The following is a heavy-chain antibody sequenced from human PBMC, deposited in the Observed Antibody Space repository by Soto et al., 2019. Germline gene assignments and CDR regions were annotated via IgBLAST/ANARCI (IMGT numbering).Heavy chain of an antibody. J-gene: IGHJ4*02. CDR2: MSPNSGNT. V-gene: IGHV1-8*01. Sequence: ASVKVSCKASGYTFTSDDIHWVRQATGQGLEWMGWMSPNSGNTGYAQKFQDRVTMTRKNSISTAYMELSSLRSDDTAVYYCARASGTGLGYWGQGTLVTVSS. CDR3: ARASGTGLGY. CDR1: GYTFTSDD.